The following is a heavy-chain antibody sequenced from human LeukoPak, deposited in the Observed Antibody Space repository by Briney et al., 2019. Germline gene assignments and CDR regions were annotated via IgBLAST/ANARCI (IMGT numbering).Heavy chain of an antibody. CDR1: GVSISSYY. CDR3: ARYNYNFYFDY. V-gene: IGHV4-59*01. J-gene: IGHJ4*02. D-gene: IGHD1-1*01. CDR2: IYYSGST. Sequence: SETLSLTCTVSGVSISSYYWSWIRQPPGKGLEWIGYIYYSGSTNYDPSLKSRVTISVDTSKNQFSLKLSSVTAADTAVYYCARYNYNFYFDYWGQGTLVTVSS.